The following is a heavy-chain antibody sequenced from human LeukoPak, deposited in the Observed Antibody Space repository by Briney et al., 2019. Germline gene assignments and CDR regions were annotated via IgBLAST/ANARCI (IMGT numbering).Heavy chain of an antibody. Sequence: GASVKVSCKASGYTFTDYYIHWVRQAPGQGLEWMGWIIPDSGGTNFAQRFQGRVTMTRDTSISTAYMELRRLRSGDTAVYFCARGTPGSAEYYQLWGQGTLVTVSS. CDR3: ARGTPGSAEYYQL. D-gene: IGHD3-10*01. V-gene: IGHV1-2*02. J-gene: IGHJ1*01. CDR1: GYTFTDYY. CDR2: IIPDSGGT.